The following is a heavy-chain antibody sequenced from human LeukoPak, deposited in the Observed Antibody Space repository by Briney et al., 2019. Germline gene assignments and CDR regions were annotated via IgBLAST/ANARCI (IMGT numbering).Heavy chain of an antibody. CDR1: GYTFTNYW. V-gene: IGHV5-51*01. D-gene: IGHD2-2*01. Sequence: GESLKISCKGSGYTFTNYWIGWVRQMPGKGLEWMGIIYPGDTDTRYSPSFQGQVTISADKSISTAYLQWSSLKASDSAMYYCASPSRGYHLLNGAFDIWGQGTMVTVSS. CDR2: IYPGDTDT. J-gene: IGHJ3*02. CDR3: ASPSRGYHLLNGAFDI.